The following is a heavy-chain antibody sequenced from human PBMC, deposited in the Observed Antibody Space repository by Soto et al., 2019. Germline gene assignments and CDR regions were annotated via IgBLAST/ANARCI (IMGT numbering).Heavy chain of an antibody. D-gene: IGHD1-26*01. J-gene: IGHJ5*01. Sequence: QVQLQESGPGLVKPSQTLSLTCSVSGGSISSGGYYWSWIRQPPEKGLEWIGYIYYSGSTNYNPSLKSRVIISVDTSSNRFSLDLRSVTAADTAIYYCARHSASWQWFDYWGQGTLVTVSS. V-gene: IGHV4-31*03. CDR3: ARHSASWQWFDY. CDR2: IYYSGST. CDR1: GGSISSGGYY.